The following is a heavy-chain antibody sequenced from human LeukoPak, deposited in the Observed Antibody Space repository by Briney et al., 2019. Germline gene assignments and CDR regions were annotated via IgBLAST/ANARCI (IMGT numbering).Heavy chain of an antibody. J-gene: IGHJ4*02. D-gene: IGHD2-2*01. V-gene: IGHV3-74*01. CDR1: GFTFSTYW. CDR2: ISSDGSNT. Sequence: GGSLRLSCAASGFTFSTYWMHWVRQPPGTGLVWVSLISSDGSNTNYADSVKGRFTISRDNAKNTLYLQMNSLRAEDTAVYYCATDVPAASIFGYWGQGTLVTVSS. CDR3: ATDVPAASIFGY.